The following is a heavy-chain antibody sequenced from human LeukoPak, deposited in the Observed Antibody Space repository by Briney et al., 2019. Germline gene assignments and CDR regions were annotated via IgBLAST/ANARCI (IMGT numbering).Heavy chain of an antibody. D-gene: IGHD4-17*01. Sequence: GGSLRLSCAASGFTFDDYGMSWVRQAPGKGLEWVSGINWNGGSTGYADSVKGRFTISRDNAKNSLYLQMNSLRAEDTALCYCARGAYGAASDYYYYMDVWGKGTTVTVSS. CDR2: INWNGGST. J-gene: IGHJ6*03. V-gene: IGHV3-20*04. CDR3: ARGAYGAASDYYYYMDV. CDR1: GFTFDDYG.